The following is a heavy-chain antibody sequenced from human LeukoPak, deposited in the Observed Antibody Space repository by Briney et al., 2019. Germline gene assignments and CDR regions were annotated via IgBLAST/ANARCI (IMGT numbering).Heavy chain of an antibody. CDR3: ARNNYDFWSGYSDAGYYYYYMDV. CDR1: GGSISSSSYY. CDR2: IYYSGST. Sequence: SETLSLTCTVSGGSISSSSYYWGWIRQPPGKGLEWIGSIYYSGSTYYNPSLKSRVTISVDTSKNQFSLKLSSVTAADTAVYYCARNNYDFWSGYSDAGYYYYYMDVWGKGTTVTVSS. J-gene: IGHJ6*03. V-gene: IGHV4-39*01. D-gene: IGHD3-3*01.